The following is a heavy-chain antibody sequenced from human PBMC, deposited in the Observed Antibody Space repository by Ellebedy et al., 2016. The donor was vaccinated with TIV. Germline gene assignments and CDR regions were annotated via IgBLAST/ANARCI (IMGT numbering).Heavy chain of an antibody. V-gene: IGHV5-51*01. CDR1: GYSLTTHW. J-gene: IGHJ4*02. D-gene: IGHD5-24*01. CDR3: ARWGRDGKVDY. CDR2: IYLGDSDT. Sequence: GESLKISCKGSGYSLTTHWIGWVRQMPGKGLEWMGSIYLGDSDTRYSPSFQGQVTISVDKSISTAYVQWSSLQASDTAIYYCARWGRDGKVDYWGQGTLVTVSS.